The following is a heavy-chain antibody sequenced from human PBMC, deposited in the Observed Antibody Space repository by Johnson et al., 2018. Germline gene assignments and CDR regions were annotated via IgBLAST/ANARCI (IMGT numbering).Heavy chain of an antibody. CDR2: ISYDGSNK. J-gene: IGHJ3*02. Sequence: QVQLVESGGGLVKPGGSLRLSCAASGFTFSSYSMNWVRQAPGKGLEWVAVISYDGSNKYYAESVKGRFTISRDNSKNTLYLQMNSLRAEDTAVYYCAKDQSPEVGVDPFDIWGQGTMVNVSS. CDR3: AKDQSPEVGVDPFDI. D-gene: IGHD1-26*01. V-gene: IGHV3-30*18. CDR1: GFTFSSYS.